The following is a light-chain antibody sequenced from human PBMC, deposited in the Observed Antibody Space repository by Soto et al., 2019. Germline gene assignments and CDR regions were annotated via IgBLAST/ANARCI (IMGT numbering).Light chain of an antibody. CDR1: QCIGVY. Sequence: GDRVTITCRASQCIGVYLAWFQQKPGKVPKLLIYAASALQSGVPSRFSGSGSGTDFTLTISSLQPEDIATYYCQKYNSSPLTFGGGTRVEIK. J-gene: IGKJ4*01. V-gene: IGKV1-27*01. CDR3: QKYNSSPLT. CDR2: AAS.